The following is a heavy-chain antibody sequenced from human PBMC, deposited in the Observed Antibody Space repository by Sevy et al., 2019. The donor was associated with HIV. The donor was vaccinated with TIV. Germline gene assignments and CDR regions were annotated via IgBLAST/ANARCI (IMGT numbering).Heavy chain of an antibody. D-gene: IGHD6-6*01. CDR1: GASVSSGSFF. J-gene: IGHJ4*02. CDR3: ARDQAESSSTGGLDS. Sequence: SETLSLTCSVSGASVSSGSFFWTWIRQAPGKGLEWIGYIYYRGSTNYNPSLKSRVTFSVDTSKNQFSLKLRSVTAADTAVYYCARDQAESSSTGGLDSWGPGAVVTVSS. CDR2: IYYRGST. V-gene: IGHV4-61*01.